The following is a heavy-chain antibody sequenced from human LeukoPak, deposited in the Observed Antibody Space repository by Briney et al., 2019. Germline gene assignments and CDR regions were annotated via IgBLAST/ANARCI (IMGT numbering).Heavy chain of an antibody. CDR2: IAHHGSNK. CDR3: AKDGSWSCTD. J-gene: IGHJ4*02. V-gene: IGHV3-30*02. CDR1: GFTFSRNA. Sequence: GGSLRLSCAASGFTFSRNAIHWVRQGPGKGLEWVSYIAHHGSNKYYADSVKGRFTISRDNSKRTLYLQMNSLRADDTAVYYCAKDGSWSCTDWGQGTLVTVSS. D-gene: IGHD2-8*02.